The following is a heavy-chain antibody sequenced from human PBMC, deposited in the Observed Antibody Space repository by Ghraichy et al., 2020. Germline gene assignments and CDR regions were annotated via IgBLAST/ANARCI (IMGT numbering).Heavy chain of an antibody. CDR3: ARETTLSGTFHDY. Sequence: GESLNISCAASGFTFSNHWMHWVRQAPGKELVWVSRVQGDGSTTHYADSVQGRFTISRDNAKNTLYLQMNSLRAEDTAVYYCARETTLSGTFHDYWGQGTLVTVFS. CDR1: GFTFSNHW. CDR2: VQGDGSTT. J-gene: IGHJ4*02. V-gene: IGHV3-74*01. D-gene: IGHD1-26*01.